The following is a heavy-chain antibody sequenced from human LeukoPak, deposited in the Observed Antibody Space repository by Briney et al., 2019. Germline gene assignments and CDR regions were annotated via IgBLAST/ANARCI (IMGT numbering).Heavy chain of an antibody. D-gene: IGHD2-15*01. CDR3: ARLGFIGYYFDY. V-gene: IGHV3-66*02. Sequence: GGSLRLSCAGSGFTFSSNFMSWVRQAPGKGLEWVSVIFIDGSTYYADSVKGRFTISRDNSKNTLYLQMNSLRAEDTAVYYCARLGFIGYYFDYWGQGTLVTVSS. CDR1: GFTFSSNF. J-gene: IGHJ4*02. CDR2: IFIDGST.